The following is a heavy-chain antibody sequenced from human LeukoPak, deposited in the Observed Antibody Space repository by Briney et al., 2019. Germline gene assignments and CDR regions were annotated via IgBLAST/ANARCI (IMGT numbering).Heavy chain of an antibody. D-gene: IGHD2-21*01. J-gene: IGHJ3*01. CDR3: ARVGYPTQHRVLSVVSIPTAGAFDV. Sequence: SETLSLTCAVYGGSFSTYYWSWIRQPPGKGLEWIGDIYHTRSTTYSPSLKSRVTISVDTSKKQFSLSLTSVTAADTAVYYCARVGYPTQHRVLSVVSIPTAGAFDVWGQGTLVTVSS. V-gene: IGHV4-34*01. CDR1: GGSFSTYY. CDR2: IYHTRST.